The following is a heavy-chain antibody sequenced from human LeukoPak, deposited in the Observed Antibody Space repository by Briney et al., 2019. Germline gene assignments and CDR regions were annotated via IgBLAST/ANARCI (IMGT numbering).Heavy chain of an antibody. CDR1: GFTFTRYS. J-gene: IGHJ4*02. CDR3: ARDGGATLVRGVIAFDY. V-gene: IGHV3-48*04. D-gene: IGHD3-10*01. Sequence: GGSLRLSCAASGFTFTRYSMTWVRPAPGKGLGWVSYISSSSSTIHYADSVKGRFTISRDNTKNSLYLQMNSLRAEDTAVYYCARDGGATLVRGVIAFDYWGQGTLVTVSS. CDR2: ISSSSSTI.